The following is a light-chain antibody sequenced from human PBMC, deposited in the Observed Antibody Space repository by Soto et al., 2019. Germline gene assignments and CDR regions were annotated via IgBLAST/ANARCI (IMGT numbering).Light chain of an antibody. V-gene: IGKV3-20*01. Sequence: EIVLTQSPGTLSLSPGERATLSCRANQSVRSTYLAWYQQKPGQAPSLLIYSASTRATGIPDRFSGSGSGTEFTLPVRILEPEDFAVYCCQHSDDSPYTFGQGTKLEIK. CDR2: SAS. CDR3: QHSDDSPYT. CDR1: QSVRSTY. J-gene: IGKJ2*01.